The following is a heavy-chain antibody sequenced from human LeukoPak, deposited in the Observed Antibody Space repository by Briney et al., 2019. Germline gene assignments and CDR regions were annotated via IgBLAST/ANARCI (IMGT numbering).Heavy chain of an antibody. CDR3: AREVYSSGWYFDN. J-gene: IGHJ4*02. V-gene: IGHV4-61*01. CDR2: FYYSGSS. D-gene: IGHD6-19*01. Sequence: PSETLSLTCTVSGGSVSSGSYYWSWIRQPPGRGLEWIGYFYYSGSSNFNPSLKSRVTISVDMSKNQFALKLSSVTAADTAVYHCAREVYSSGWYFDNWGQGTLVTVSS. CDR1: GGSVSSGSYY.